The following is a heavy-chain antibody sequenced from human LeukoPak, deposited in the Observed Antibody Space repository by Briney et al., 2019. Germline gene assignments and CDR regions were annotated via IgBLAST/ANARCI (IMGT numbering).Heavy chain of an antibody. J-gene: IGHJ4*02. CDR2: IYSGGTT. Sequence: GGSLRLSCAASGFTVSSNYMSWVRQAPGRGLEWVSVIYSGGTTYYADSVKGRFTISRDNSKNTLYLQMNSLGAEDTAMYYRARTRSDSSGWYEFDYWGQGTLVTVSS. CDR1: GFTVSSNY. D-gene: IGHD6-19*01. CDR3: ARTRSDSSGWYEFDY. V-gene: IGHV3-53*01.